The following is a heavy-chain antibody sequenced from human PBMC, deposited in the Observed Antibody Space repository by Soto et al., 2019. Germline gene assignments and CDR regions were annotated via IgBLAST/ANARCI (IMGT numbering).Heavy chain of an antibody. CDR3: ARVKIAAAGIEYYFDY. V-gene: IGHV3-53*04. CDR1: GFTVSSNY. J-gene: IGHJ4*02. CDR2: IYSGGST. D-gene: IGHD6-13*01. Sequence: GGSLRLSCAASGFTVSSNYMSWVRQAPGKGLEWVSVIYSGGSTYYADSVKGRFTISRHNSKNTLYLQMNSLRAEDTAVYYCARVKIAAAGIEYYFDYWGQGTLVTVSS.